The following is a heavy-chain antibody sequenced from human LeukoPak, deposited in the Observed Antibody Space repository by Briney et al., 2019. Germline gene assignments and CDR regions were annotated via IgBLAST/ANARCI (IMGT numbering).Heavy chain of an antibody. D-gene: IGHD5-18*01. Sequence: GGSLRLSCAASGFTFSSYSMNWVRQAPGKGLEWVSYISSSSSTIYYADSVKGRFTISRDNAKNSLYLQMNSLRAEDTAVYYCAKDRRGGLQLWFGYWGQGTLVTVSS. CDR1: GFTFSSYS. V-gene: IGHV3-48*01. J-gene: IGHJ4*02. CDR3: AKDRRGGLQLWFGY. CDR2: ISSSSSTI.